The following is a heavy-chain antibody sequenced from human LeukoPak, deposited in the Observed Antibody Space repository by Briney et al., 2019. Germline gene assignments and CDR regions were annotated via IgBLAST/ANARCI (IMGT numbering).Heavy chain of an antibody. Sequence: GASVKVSCKASGYTFTGYFIHWVRPAPGQGLEWMGWINPNSGGTNYAQKFQGRVTMTRDTSISTAYMELSRLRSDDTAVYYCASSAGYGDLYFDYWGQGTLVTVSS. CDR1: GYTFTGYF. J-gene: IGHJ4*02. CDR2: INPNSGGT. D-gene: IGHD4-17*01. CDR3: ASSAGYGDLYFDY. V-gene: IGHV1-2*02.